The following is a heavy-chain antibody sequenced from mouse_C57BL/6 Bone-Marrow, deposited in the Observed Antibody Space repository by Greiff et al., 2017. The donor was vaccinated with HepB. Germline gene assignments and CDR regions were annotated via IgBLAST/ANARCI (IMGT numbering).Heavy chain of an antibody. Sequence: EVNVVESGGDLVKPGGSLKLSCAASGFTFSSYGMSWVRQTPDKRLAWVATISSGGSYTYYPDSVQGRFTISRDNAKNTLYLQMSSLKSEDTAMYYCARHRGVLRPYAMDYWGQGTSVTVSS. D-gene: IGHD1-2*01. V-gene: IGHV5-6*01. CDR2: ISSGGSYT. CDR3: ARHRGVLRPYAMDY. CDR1: GFTFSSYG. J-gene: IGHJ4*01.